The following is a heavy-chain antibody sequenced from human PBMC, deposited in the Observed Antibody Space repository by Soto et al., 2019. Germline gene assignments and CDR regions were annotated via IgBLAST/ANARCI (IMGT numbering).Heavy chain of an antibody. CDR1: GGSISSSNW. D-gene: IGHD6-13*01. V-gene: IGHV4-4*02. CDR2: IYHSGST. CDR3: ARDSSSWYSSSWFDP. J-gene: IGHJ5*02. Sequence: SETLSLTCAVSGGSISSSNWWRWVRPPPGKGLEWIGEIYHSGSTNYNPSLKGRVTISVDTSKNQFSLQLNSVTPEDTAVYYCARDSSSWYSSSWFDPWGQGTLVTVSS.